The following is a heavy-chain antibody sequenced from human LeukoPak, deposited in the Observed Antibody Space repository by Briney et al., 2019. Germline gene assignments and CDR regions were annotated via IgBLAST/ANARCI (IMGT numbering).Heavy chain of an antibody. V-gene: IGHV4-39*07. CDR3: AREKKQSGYYDSSGPFDY. Sequence: SETLSLTCTVSGGSISSSSYYWGWIRQPPGKGLEWIGSIYYSGSTNYNPSLKSRVTISVDTSKNQFSLKLSSVTAADTAVYYCAREKKQSGYYDSSGPFDYWGQGTLVTVSS. CDR1: GGSISSSSYY. D-gene: IGHD3-22*01. J-gene: IGHJ4*02. CDR2: IYYSGST.